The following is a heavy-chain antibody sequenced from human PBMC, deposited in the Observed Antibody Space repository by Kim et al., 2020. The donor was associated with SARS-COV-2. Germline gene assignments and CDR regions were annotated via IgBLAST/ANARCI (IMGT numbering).Heavy chain of an antibody. CDR2: IIPIFGTA. V-gene: IGHV1-69*13. Sequence: VKVSCKASGGTFSSYAISWVRQAPGQGLEWMGGIIPIFGTANYAQKFQGRVTITADESTSTAYMELSSLRSEDTAVYYCARSPITMVRGAPRGNWFDPWGQGTLVTVSS. CDR3: ARSPITMVRGAPRGNWFDP. D-gene: IGHD3-10*01. J-gene: IGHJ5*02. CDR1: GGTFSSYA.